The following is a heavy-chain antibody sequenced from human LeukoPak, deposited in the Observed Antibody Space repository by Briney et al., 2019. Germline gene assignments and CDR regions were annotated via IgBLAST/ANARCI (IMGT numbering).Heavy chain of an antibody. CDR2: FDPEDGET. V-gene: IGHV1-24*01. Sequence: ASVKVSCKVSGYTLTELSMHWVRQAPGKGLEWMGGFDPEDGETIYAQKLQGRVTMTTDTSTSTAYMELRSLRSDDTAVYYCARELGTYDYWGQGTLVTVSS. CDR3: ARELGTYDY. J-gene: IGHJ4*02. D-gene: IGHD1-1*01. CDR1: GYTLTELS.